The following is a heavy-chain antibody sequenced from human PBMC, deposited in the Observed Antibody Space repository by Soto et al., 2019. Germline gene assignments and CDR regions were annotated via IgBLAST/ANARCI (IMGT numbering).Heavy chain of an antibody. V-gene: IGHV3-23*01. CDR2: ISGSGGST. CDR3: AKDDTDIVVVPAAFDY. Sequence: GGSLRLSCAASGFTFSSYAMSWVRQAPGKGLEWVSAISGSGGSTYYADSVKGRFTISRDNSKNTLYLQMNSLRAEDTAVYYCAKDDTDIVVVPAAFDYWGQGTLVTVSS. CDR1: GFTFSSYA. D-gene: IGHD2-2*01. J-gene: IGHJ4*02.